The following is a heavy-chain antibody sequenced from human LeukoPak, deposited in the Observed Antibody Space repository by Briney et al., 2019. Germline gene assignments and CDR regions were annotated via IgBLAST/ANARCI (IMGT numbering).Heavy chain of an antibody. V-gene: IGHV1-69*13. CDR1: GGTFSSYA. D-gene: IGHD4-11*01. Sequence: SVKVSCKASGGTFSSYAISWVRQAPGQGLEWMGGIIPIFGTANYAQKFQGRVTITADESTSTAYMELSSLRSEDTAVYYCASGTTVTKSRYYYYYMDVWGKGTTVTVSS. CDR3: ASGTTVTKSRYYYYYMDV. CDR2: IIPIFGTA. J-gene: IGHJ6*03.